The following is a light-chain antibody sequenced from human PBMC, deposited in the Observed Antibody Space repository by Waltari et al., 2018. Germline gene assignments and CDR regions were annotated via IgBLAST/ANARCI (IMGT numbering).Light chain of an antibody. V-gene: IGKV2-28*01. J-gene: IGKJ2*01. CDR3: MQGLQTPT. CDR2: LAS. CDR1: QSLLHSNGYDY. Sequence: IVLTQSPLSLPVNPGEPAYISCSSSQSLLHSNGYDYLGWYLQKPGQSPQLLIYLASNRASGVPDRFSGSGSGTDFTLKISRVEADDVGVYYCMQGLQTPTFGQGTKLEI.